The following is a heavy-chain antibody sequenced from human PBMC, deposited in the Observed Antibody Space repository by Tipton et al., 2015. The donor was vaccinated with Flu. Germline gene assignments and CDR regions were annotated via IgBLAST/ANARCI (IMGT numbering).Heavy chain of an antibody. V-gene: IGHV4-4*07. J-gene: IGHJ6*02. D-gene: IGHD1-20*01. Sequence: TLSLTCTVSGGSISSYYWSWIRQPAGKGLEWIGRIYTSGSTNYNPSLKSRVTMSVDTSKNHFSLKLSSVTAADTAVYYCARSISGTNYYYYYGMDVWGQGTTVTVSS. CDR2: IYTSGST. CDR1: GGSISSYY. CDR3: ARSISGTNYYYYYGMDV.